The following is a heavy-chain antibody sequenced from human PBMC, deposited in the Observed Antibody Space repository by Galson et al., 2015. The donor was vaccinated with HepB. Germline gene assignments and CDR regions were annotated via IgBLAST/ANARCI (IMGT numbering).Heavy chain of an antibody. CDR2: ISYDGSNK. CDR3: AKMYCSSTSWCFDP. CDR1: GFTFSSYG. D-gene: IGHD2-2*01. Sequence: SLRLSCAASGFTFSSYGMHWVRQAPGKGLEWVAVISYDGSNKYYADSVKGRFTISRDNSKNTLYLQMNSLRAEDTAVYYCAKMYCSSTSWCFDPWGQGTLVTVSS. V-gene: IGHV3-30*18. J-gene: IGHJ5*02.